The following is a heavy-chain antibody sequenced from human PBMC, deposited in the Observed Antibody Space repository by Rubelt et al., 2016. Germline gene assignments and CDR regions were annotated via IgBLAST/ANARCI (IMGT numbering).Heavy chain of an antibody. D-gene: IGHD6-19*01. CDR2: INPNSGDT. Sequence: WVRQAPGQGLEWMGWINPNSGDTNYAQKFQGWVTMTRETSINTAYMELTHLKSDDTAVYYCARDGGIAVRNWFDPWGQGTLVTVSS. V-gene: IGHV1-2*04. J-gene: IGHJ5*02. CDR3: ARDGGIAVRNWFDP.